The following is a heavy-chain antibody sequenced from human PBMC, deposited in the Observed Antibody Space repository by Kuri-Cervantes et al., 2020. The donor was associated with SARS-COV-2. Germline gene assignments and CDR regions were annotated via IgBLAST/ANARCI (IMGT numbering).Heavy chain of an antibody. Sequence: ASVKVSCKASGYTFSNYYMHRVRQAPGQGLEWMGMINPSGGSTIYAQKLQGRVTMTRDTSTSTVYMELSSLRSEDTAVYYCARDSGGRPSTVVTDDYWGQGTLVTVSS. J-gene: IGHJ4*02. D-gene: IGHD4-23*01. CDR3: ARDSGGRPSTVVTDDY. CDR2: INPSGGST. CDR1: GYTFSNYY. V-gene: IGHV1-46*04.